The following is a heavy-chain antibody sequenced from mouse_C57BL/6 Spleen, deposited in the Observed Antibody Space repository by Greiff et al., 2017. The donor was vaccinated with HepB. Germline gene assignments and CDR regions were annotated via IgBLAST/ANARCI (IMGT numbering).Heavy chain of an antibody. CDR2: IDPSDSYT. D-gene: IGHD2-2*01. J-gene: IGHJ3*01. CDR1: GYTFTSYW. CDR3: ASYYGYDDSLAY. Sequence: QVQLKQPGAELVMPGASVKLSCKASGYTFTSYWMHWVKQRPGQGLEWIGEIDPSDSYTNYNQKFKGKSTLTVDQSSSTAYMQLSSLTSDDSAVYYCASYYGYDDSLAYWGQGTLVTVSA. V-gene: IGHV1-69*01.